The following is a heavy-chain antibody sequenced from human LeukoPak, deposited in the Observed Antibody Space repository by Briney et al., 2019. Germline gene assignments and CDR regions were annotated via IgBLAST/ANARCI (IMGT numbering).Heavy chain of an antibody. CDR1: GGSISSSSYY. Sequence: PSETLSLTCTVSGGSISSSSYYWGWIRQPPGKGLEWIGSIYYSGSTYYNPSLKSRVTISVDTSKNQFSLKLSSVTAADTAVYYCAKAPGIAAAGPYNWFDPWGQGTLVTVSS. V-gene: IGHV4-39*01. D-gene: IGHD6-13*01. J-gene: IGHJ5*02. CDR3: AKAPGIAAAGPYNWFDP. CDR2: IYYSGST.